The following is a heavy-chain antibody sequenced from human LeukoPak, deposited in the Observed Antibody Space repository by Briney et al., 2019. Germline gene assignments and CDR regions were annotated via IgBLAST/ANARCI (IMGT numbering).Heavy chain of an antibody. D-gene: IGHD2-15*01. CDR3: ANRIPGHPAEDAFDI. V-gene: IGHV1-69*05. Sequence: SSVKVSCKAAGGTFSSYAINWVRQAPGQGLEWMGRIIPIFGTANYAQKFQGRVTITTDESTSTAYMELSSLRSEDTAVYYCANRIPGHPAEDAFDIWGQGTMVTVSS. J-gene: IGHJ3*02. CDR2: IIPIFGTA. CDR1: GGTFSSYA.